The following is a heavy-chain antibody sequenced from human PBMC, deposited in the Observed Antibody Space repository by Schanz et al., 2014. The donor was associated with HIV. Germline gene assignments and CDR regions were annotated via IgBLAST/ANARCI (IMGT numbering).Heavy chain of an antibody. Sequence: EVQLVQSGGGLVQPGRSLRLSCAASGFTFDDYAMHWVRQAPGKGLEWVSGLSGSGGSTYYADSVKGRFTISRDNSKNTLYLQMNSLRAEDTAVYYCAKTVVVVVAATHEMAVWGQGTTVTVSS. J-gene: IGHJ6*02. D-gene: IGHD2-15*01. CDR3: AKTVVVVVAATHEMAV. CDR1: GFTFDDYA. V-gene: IGHV3-23*04. CDR2: LSGSGGST.